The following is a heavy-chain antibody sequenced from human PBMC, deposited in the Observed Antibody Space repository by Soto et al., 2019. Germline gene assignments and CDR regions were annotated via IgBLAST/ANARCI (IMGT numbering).Heavy chain of an antibody. CDR1: GYTFTSYY. D-gene: IGHD3-3*01. CDR3: ARCYFRITIFGVVPDNWFDP. J-gene: IGHJ5*02. Sequence: ASVKVSCKASGYTFTSYYMHWVRQAPGQGLEWMGIINPSGGSTSYAQKFQGRVTMTRDTSKNQFSLKLSSVTAADTAVYYCARCYFRITIFGVVPDNWFDPWGQGTLVTVSS. CDR2: INPSGGST. V-gene: IGHV1-46*01.